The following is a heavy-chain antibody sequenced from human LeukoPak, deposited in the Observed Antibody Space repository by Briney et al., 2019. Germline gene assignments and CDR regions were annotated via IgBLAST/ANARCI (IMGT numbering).Heavy chain of an antibody. V-gene: IGHV3-48*02. CDR2: ISSSSSTI. Sequence: GGSLRLSCAASGFMFSGYSMNWVRQAPGKGLEWVSYISSSSSTIYYADSVRGRFTISRDNAKNSLYLQMNSLRDEDTAVYYCARLDSSGPDMWGQGTMVTVSS. D-gene: IGHD3-22*01. J-gene: IGHJ3*02. CDR3: ARLDSSGPDM. CDR1: GFMFSGYS.